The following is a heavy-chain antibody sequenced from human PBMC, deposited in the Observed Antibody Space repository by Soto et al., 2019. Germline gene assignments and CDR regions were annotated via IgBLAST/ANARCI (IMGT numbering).Heavy chain of an antibody. J-gene: IGHJ5*02. CDR1: GSTFSNYA. CDR3: VKAGVAGYCSGGSCFNWFDP. CDR2: ISSDGSYK. Sequence: GGSLRLSCTASGSTFSNYAIHWVRQVPGKGLESVAVISSDGSYKDYADFVEGRFTISRDNSKNTLYLQMNSLRADDTAVYYCVKAGVAGYCSGGSCFNWFDPWGQGTLVTVYS. V-gene: IGHV3-30*18. D-gene: IGHD2-15*01.